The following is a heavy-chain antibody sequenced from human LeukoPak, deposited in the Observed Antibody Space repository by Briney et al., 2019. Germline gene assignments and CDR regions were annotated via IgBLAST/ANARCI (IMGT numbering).Heavy chain of an antibody. CDR3: AKVARLGGNSFYYYMDV. Sequence: GGSLRLSCAASGFTFSSFDFHWVRQAPGKGLEWVAFIWYDGSKKFYTDSVKGRFNISRDNSKNTLYLQMNSLRVEDTAVYYCAKVARLGGNSFYYYMDVWGKGTSVTISS. D-gene: IGHD3-16*01. CDR2: IWYDGSKK. CDR1: GFTFSSFD. J-gene: IGHJ6*03. V-gene: IGHV3-30*02.